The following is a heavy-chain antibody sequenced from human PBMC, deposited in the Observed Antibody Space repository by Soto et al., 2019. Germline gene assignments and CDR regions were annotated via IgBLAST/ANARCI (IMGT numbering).Heavy chain of an antibody. J-gene: IGHJ4*02. CDR2: VSGGGAT. CDR3: AKGAEGYVVSSLDS. V-gene: IGHV3-23*01. CDR1: GFTFSSYA. D-gene: IGHD5-12*01. Sequence: GGSLRLSCAASGFTFSSYAMSWVRQAPGKGLEWVSVVSGGGATYYADSVKGRFTISRDNSKNTLYLQINSLRAEDTAIYYCAKGAEGYVVSSLDSWGQGTLVTVSS.